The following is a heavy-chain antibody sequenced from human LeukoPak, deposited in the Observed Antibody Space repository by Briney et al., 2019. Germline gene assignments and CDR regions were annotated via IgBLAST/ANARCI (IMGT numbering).Heavy chain of an antibody. CDR2: INPNSGGT. CDR3: ARLPYTMVRGVDDAFDI. CDR1: GYTFTGYY. J-gene: IGHJ3*02. Sequence: ASVEVSCKASGYTFTGYYMHWVRQAPGQGLEWMGWINPNSGGTNYAQKFQGRVTMTRDTSISTAYMELSRLRSDDTAVYYCARLPYTMVRGVDDAFDIWGQGTMVTVSS. V-gene: IGHV1-2*02. D-gene: IGHD3-10*01.